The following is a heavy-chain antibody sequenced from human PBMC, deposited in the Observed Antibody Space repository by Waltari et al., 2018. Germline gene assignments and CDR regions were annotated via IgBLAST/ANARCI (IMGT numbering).Heavy chain of an antibody. J-gene: IGHJ3*02. CDR3: ARGRGSNINTVRGVFDI. CDR1: GGPIRSTYR. D-gene: IGHD3-10*01. Sequence: QVQLQESGPGLVKPSGTLSLTCDVHGGPIRSTYRWRWVLQPPGKGLEWIGEIYHTVNTNYKPSLKRRVTISLDKSKNQFSLKLTSVTAADTAVYFCARGRGSNINTVRGVFDIWGQGTTVIVSS. V-gene: IGHV4-4*02. CDR2: IYHTVNT.